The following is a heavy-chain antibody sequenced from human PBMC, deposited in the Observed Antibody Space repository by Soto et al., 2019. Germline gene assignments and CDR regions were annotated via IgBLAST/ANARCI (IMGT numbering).Heavy chain of an antibody. Sequence: GGSLGLSCAASGFTFSSYSMNWVRQAPGKGLEWVSYISSRGSTIHYADSVKGRFTISRDNAKNSLYLQMNRMRDEDTAVYYCARDFYDSTSFDYWGQGTLVTVSS. D-gene: IGHD3-22*01. CDR2: ISSRGSTI. V-gene: IGHV3-48*02. J-gene: IGHJ4*02. CDR1: GFTFSSYS. CDR3: ARDFYDSTSFDY.